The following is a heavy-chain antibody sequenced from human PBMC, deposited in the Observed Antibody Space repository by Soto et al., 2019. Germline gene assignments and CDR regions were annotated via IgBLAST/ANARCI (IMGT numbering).Heavy chain of an antibody. Sequence: ASVKVSCKASGYTFTGYYMHWVRQAPGQGLEWMGWINPNSGGTNYAQKFQGRVSMTRDTSITTAYMELSRLRSDDTAVYYCAKDDGSTWSMFYSYYGVDVWGQGTTVTVSS. CDR1: GYTFTGYY. J-gene: IGHJ6*02. CDR3: AKDDGSTWSMFYSYYGVDV. V-gene: IGHV1-2*02. D-gene: IGHD6-13*01. CDR2: INPNSGGT.